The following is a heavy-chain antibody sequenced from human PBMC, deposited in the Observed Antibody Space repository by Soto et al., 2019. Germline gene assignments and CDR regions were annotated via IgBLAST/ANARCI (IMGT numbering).Heavy chain of an antibody. CDR3: ARGDYGTGGYSFPFFDY. Sequence: HEHLVQSGAEVKRPGASLKVSCKASGYSFTGYYIHWVRQAPGQGLEWMGWINPDSGATNYAQNFQGSGTLTSDTSISTASMDLTSLTSGDTAVYYCARGDYGTGGYSFPFFDYWGQGTLVIVSS. CDR1: GYSFTGYY. CDR2: INPDSGAT. J-gene: IGHJ4*02. D-gene: IGHD2-8*02. V-gene: IGHV1-2*02.